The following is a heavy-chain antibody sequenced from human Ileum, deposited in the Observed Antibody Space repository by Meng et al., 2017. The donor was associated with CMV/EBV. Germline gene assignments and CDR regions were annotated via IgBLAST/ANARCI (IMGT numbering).Heavy chain of an antibody. CDR3: AKSLVDTAMDLDE. D-gene: IGHD5-18*01. CDR1: GFTFNNYA. V-gene: IGHV3-23*01. CDR2: IDSSDRT. Sequence: GESLKISCAASGFTFNNYAMTWVRQAPGKGLEWVSTIDSSDRTYYADSVRGRFTISRDNSRNTLHLQMNSLRAEDTAVYYCAKSLVDTAMDLDEWSQETLVTVSS. J-gene: IGHJ4*02.